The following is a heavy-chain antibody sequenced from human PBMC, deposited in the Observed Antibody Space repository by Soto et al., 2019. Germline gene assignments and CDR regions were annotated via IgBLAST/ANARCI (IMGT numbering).Heavy chain of an antibody. V-gene: IGHV3-23*01. CDR3: AKDHRSSGSGSYSEFDY. Sequence: AASGFTFSSYAMSWVRQAPGKGLEWVSAISGSGVNTYYADSVKGRFTISRDSSKNTLYLQMNSLRAEDTAVYYCAKDHRSSGSGSYSEFDYWGQGTLVTVSS. J-gene: IGHJ4*02. D-gene: IGHD3-10*01. CDR2: ISGSGVNT. CDR1: GFTFSSYA.